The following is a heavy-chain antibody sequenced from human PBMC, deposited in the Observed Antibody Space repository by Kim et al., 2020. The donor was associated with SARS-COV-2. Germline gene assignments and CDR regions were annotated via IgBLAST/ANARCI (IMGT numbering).Heavy chain of an antibody. CDR3: AKMGPGELTEDY. CDR1: GFTFDDYA. Sequence: GGSLRLSCAASGFTFDDYAMHWVRQAPGKGLEWVSLISGDGGSTYYADSVKGRFTISRDNSKNSLYLQMNSLRTEDTTLYYCAKMGPGELTEDYWGQGTLVTVSS. CDR2: ISGDGGST. V-gene: IGHV3-43*02. J-gene: IGHJ4*02. D-gene: IGHD1-26*01.